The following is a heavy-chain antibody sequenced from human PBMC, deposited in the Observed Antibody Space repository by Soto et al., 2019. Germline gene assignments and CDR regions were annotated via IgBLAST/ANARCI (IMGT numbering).Heavy chain of an antibody. CDR1: NGSFNGYF. CDR2: VNYSGTT. CDR3: VRLLRPMRFDP. D-gene: IGHD3-16*01. J-gene: IGHJ5*02. V-gene: IGHV4-34*01. Sequence: NPSETLSLTCAVYNGSFNGYFCSWIRQPPGKGLEWVGDVNYSGTTIYNPSLGSRVTMSVDTSKNQFSLKLSSVTAADTAVYYCVRLLRPMRFDPSGQATLVTVSS.